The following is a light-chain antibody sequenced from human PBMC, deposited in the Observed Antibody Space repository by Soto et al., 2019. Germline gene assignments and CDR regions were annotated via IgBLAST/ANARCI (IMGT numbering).Light chain of an antibody. CDR3: LQDINYPWT. Sequence: ETVLTQSPATLSLSPGERATLSCRASQSVITSLAWYQQKPGQAPRLLIYDASYRATGVPARFSGSGSGTDFTLAISSLQPEDSATYYCLQDINYPWTFGQGTKVDIK. CDR1: QSVITS. CDR2: DAS. V-gene: IGKV3-11*01. J-gene: IGKJ1*01.